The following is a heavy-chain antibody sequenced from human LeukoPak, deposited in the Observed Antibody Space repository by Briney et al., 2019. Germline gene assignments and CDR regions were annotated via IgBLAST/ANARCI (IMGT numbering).Heavy chain of an antibody. V-gene: IGHV3-21*01. J-gene: IGHJ4*02. CDR1: GFTFSSYS. CDR2: ISSSSSYI. CDR3: AREVVDTAMVTNFDY. D-gene: IGHD5-18*01. Sequence: GGSLRLSCAASGFTFSSYSMSWVRQAPGKGLEWVSSISSSSSYIYYADSVKGRFTISRDNAKNSLYLQMNSLRAEDTAVYYCAREVVDTAMVTNFDYWGQGTLVTVSS.